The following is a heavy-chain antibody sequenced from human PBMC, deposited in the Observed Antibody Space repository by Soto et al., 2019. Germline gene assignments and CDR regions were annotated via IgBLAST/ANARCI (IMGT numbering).Heavy chain of an antibody. D-gene: IGHD6-13*01. CDR1: GGSFSGYY. Sequence: PSETLSLTCAVYGGSFSGYYCSWIRQPPGKGLEWIGEINHSGSTNYNPSLKSRVTISVDTSKNHFSLKLTSVTAADTAIYYCARGIEFYGSSSWFDPWGQGTLVTVSS. J-gene: IGHJ5*02. CDR2: INHSGST. CDR3: ARGIEFYGSSSWFDP. V-gene: IGHV4-34*01.